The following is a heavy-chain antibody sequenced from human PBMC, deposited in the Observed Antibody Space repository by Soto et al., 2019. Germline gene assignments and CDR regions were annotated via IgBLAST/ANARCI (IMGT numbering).Heavy chain of an antibody. Sequence: PGGSLRLSCAASGLTFSSYGMHWVRQAPGKGLEWVAVIWYDGSNKYYADSVKGRFTISRDNSKNTLYLQMNSLRAEDTAVYYCARGFPDYYDSSGYLSPPLSSPLDYWGQGTLVTVSS. D-gene: IGHD3-22*01. CDR1: GLTFSSYG. CDR3: ARGFPDYYDSSGYLSPPLSSPLDY. CDR2: IWYDGSNK. V-gene: IGHV3-33*01. J-gene: IGHJ4*02.